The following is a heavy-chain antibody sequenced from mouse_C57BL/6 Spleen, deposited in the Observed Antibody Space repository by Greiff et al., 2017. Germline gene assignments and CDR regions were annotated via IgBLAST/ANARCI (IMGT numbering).Heavy chain of an antibody. CDR2: IYPGDGDT. CDR1: GYAFSSSW. Sequence: VQLQQSGPELVKPGASVKISCKASGYAFSSSWMNWVKQRPGKGLEWIGRIYPGDGDTNYNGKFKGKATLTADKSSSTAYMQLSSLTSEDSAVYFCARCDYYYGSTYAMDYWGQGTSVTVSS. D-gene: IGHD1-1*01. CDR3: ARCDYYYGSTYAMDY. J-gene: IGHJ4*01. V-gene: IGHV1-82*01.